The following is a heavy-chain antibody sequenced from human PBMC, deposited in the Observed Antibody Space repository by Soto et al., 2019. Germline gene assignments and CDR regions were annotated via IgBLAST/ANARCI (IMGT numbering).Heavy chain of an antibody. CDR1: GGSISSYY. CDR2: IYYSGST. CDR3: ARGRGDTAMACYY. Sequence: QVQLQESGPGLVKPSETLSLTCTVSGGSISSYYWSWIRQSPGKGLEWIGYIYYSGSTKYNPSLKSRVTISVDTSKNQFSLKLSSVTAADTAVYYCARGRGDTAMACYYWGHGTLVTVSS. J-gene: IGHJ4*01. V-gene: IGHV4-59*01. D-gene: IGHD5-18*01.